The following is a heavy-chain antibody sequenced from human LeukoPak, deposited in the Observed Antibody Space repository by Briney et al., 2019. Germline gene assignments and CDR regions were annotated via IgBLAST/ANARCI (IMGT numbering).Heavy chain of an antibody. V-gene: IGHV3-48*01. CDR2: ISGSSGII. CDR3: ARGLPL. Sequence: GGSLRLSWAASGFTFNTYTMNWVRQAPGKGLEWVSYISGSSGIIDYADSVRGRFTISRDNAKNSLYLQMNSLRAEDTAVYYCARGLPLWGQGTLVTVSS. CDR1: GFTFNTYT. J-gene: IGHJ4*02.